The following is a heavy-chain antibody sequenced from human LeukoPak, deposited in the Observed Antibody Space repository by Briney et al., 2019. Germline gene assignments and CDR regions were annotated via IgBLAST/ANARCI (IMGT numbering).Heavy chain of an antibody. Sequence: GASVKVSCKASGYTFTSYYMHWVRQAPGQGLEWMGIINPSGGSTSYAQKFQGRVTMTRDMSTSTVYMELSSLRSEDTAVYYCARGLGDSNSSSTREDWFDPWGQGTLVTVSS. J-gene: IGHJ5*02. D-gene: IGHD6-6*01. CDR1: GYTFTSYY. CDR3: ARGLGDSNSSSTREDWFDP. CDR2: INPSGGST. V-gene: IGHV1-46*01.